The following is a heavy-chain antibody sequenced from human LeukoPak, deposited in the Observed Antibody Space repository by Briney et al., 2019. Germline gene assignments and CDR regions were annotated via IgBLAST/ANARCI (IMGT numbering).Heavy chain of an antibody. J-gene: IGHJ3*02. V-gene: IGHV1-69*13. D-gene: IGHD3-22*01. CDR2: IIPIFGTA. Sequence: SVKVSCKASGYTFTSYGISWVRQAPGQGLEWMGGIIPIFGTANYAQKFQGRATITADESTSTAYMELSSLRSEDTAVYYCANHYDSSGIRGAFDIWGQGTMVTVSS. CDR1: GYTFTSYG. CDR3: ANHYDSSGIRGAFDI.